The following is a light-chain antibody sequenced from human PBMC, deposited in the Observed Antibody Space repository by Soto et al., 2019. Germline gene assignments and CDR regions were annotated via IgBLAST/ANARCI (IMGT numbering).Light chain of an antibody. V-gene: IGLV1-44*01. Sequence: QLVLTQPPSASGTPGQRFTISCSGSSSNIGSYTVNWYQQLPGTAPKLLIYSNNQRPSGVPDRFSGSKSGTSASLAISGLQSEDEADYNCAAWDDSLNGVVFGGGTKLTVL. CDR1: SSNIGSYT. CDR2: SNN. J-gene: IGLJ2*01. CDR3: AAWDDSLNGVV.